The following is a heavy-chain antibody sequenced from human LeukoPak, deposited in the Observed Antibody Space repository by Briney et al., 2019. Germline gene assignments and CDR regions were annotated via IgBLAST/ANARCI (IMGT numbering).Heavy chain of an antibody. CDR2: INHSGST. CDR1: GDSISSGSYS. CDR3: ASARPGKGKAFDI. J-gene: IGHJ3*02. V-gene: IGHV4-39*07. D-gene: IGHD3-10*01. Sequence: SETLSLTCAVSGDSISSGSYSWSWIRQPPGKGLEWIGEINHSGSTNYNPSLKSRVTISVDTSKNQFSLKLSSVTAADTAVYYCASARPGKGKAFDIWGQGTMVTVSS.